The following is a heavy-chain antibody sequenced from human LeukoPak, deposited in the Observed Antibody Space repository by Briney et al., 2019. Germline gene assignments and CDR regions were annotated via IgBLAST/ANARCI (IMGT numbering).Heavy chain of an antibody. Sequence: AGGSLRLSCAASGFTFSSYAMHWVRQAPGKGLEWVAVISYDGSNKYYADSVKGRFTISRDNSKNTLYLQMNSLRAEDTAVYYCAREVAGVAAAGLFDYWGQGTLVTVSS. V-gene: IGHV3-30*04. CDR1: GFTFSSYA. J-gene: IGHJ4*02. CDR2: ISYDGSNK. D-gene: IGHD6-13*01. CDR3: AREVAGVAAAGLFDY.